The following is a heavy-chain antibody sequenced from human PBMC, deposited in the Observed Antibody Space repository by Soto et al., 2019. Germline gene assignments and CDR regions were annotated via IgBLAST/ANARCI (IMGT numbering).Heavy chain of an antibody. CDR2: IHGDGDAI. V-gene: IGHV3-74*01. D-gene: IGHD3-3*01. J-gene: IGHJ4*02. CDR1: GFTFSSYW. Sequence: GGSLRLSCAASGFTFSSYWMHWVRQAPGMRPVWVSRIHGDGDAIAYADFVKGRFTISRDNSKNMLYLQMNSLTADDTAVYYCARFNGFWSAIDHWGQGSLVTVSS. CDR3: ARFNGFWSAIDH.